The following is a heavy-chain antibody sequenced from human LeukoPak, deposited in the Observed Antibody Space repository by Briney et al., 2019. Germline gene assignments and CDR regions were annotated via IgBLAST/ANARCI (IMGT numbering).Heavy chain of an antibody. CDR1: GGSISGYY. Sequence: PSETLSLTCTVSGGSISGYYWSWIRQPPGKGLEWVGYISYSGSTNYNPSLKSRVTISVDTSKNQFSLKLSSVTAADTAVYYCARRGGRPSSTKRVTYYYYYMDVWGKGTTVTVSS. CDR2: ISYSGST. V-gene: IGHV4-59*12. J-gene: IGHJ6*03. D-gene: IGHD2-2*01. CDR3: ARRGGRPSSTKRVTYYYYYMDV.